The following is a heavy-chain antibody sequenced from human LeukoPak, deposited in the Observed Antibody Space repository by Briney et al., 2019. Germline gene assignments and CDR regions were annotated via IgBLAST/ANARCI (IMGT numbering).Heavy chain of an antibody. CDR1: GFTFSSYS. CDR3: AKRGLTDYLDAFDI. Sequence: KPGGSLRLSCAASGFTFSSYSMNWVRQAPGKGLEWVSSISSSSSYIYYADSVKGRFTISRDNSKNTLYLQMNSLRAEDTAVYYCAKRGLTDYLDAFDIWGQGTMVTVSS. D-gene: IGHD3-9*01. J-gene: IGHJ3*02. V-gene: IGHV3-21*01. CDR2: ISSSSSYI.